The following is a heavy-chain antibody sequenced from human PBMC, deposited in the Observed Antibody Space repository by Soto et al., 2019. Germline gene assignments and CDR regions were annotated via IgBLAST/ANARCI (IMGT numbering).Heavy chain of an antibody. CDR3: ARADIVAKIDY. D-gene: IGHD2-15*01. Sequence: TLSLTCTVSGGSISSGGYYWSWIRQHPGKGLEWIGYIYYSGSTYYNPSLKSRVTISVDTSKNQFSLKLSSVTAADTAVYYCARADIVAKIDYWGQGTLVTVSS. CDR1: GGSISSGGYY. CDR2: IYYSGST. V-gene: IGHV4-31*03. J-gene: IGHJ4*02.